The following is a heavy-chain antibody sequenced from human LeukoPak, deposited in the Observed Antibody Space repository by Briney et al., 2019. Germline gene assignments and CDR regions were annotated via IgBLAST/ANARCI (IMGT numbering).Heavy chain of an antibody. Sequence: GESLRLSCAASGFRFSTFWMSWVRQAPGKGLDWVANINQNGGVKHYVDSVKGRFTISRDNAKNSLYLQMTSLRADDTAVYYCATSDDAAGTSWDRGTLVTVSS. CDR3: ATSDDAAGTS. D-gene: IGHD6-25*01. CDR1: GFRFSTFW. CDR2: INQNGGVK. V-gene: IGHV3-7*01. J-gene: IGHJ5*02.